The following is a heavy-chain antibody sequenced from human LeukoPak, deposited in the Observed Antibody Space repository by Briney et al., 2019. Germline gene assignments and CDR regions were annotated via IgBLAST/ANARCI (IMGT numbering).Heavy chain of an antibody. CDR2: IYYSGST. CDR3: ARHRAVAGSDY. V-gene: IGHV4-59*01. J-gene: IGHJ4*02. CDR1: GGSISSYY. Sequence: SETLSLTCAVSGGSISSYYWSWIRQPPGKGLEWIGYIYYSGSTNYNPSLKSRVTISVDTSKNQFSLKLSSVTAADTAVYYCARHRAVAGSDYWDQGTLVTVSS. D-gene: IGHD6-19*01.